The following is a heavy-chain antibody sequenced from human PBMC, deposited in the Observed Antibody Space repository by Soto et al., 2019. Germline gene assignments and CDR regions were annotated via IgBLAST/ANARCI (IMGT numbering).Heavy chain of an antibody. J-gene: IGHJ6*02. Sequence: QVQLQESGPGLVKPSETLSLTCTVSGGSIDGRNCAWIRQPPGKGLEWLGYVYYDGGSSYNPSVTSRLTLSMDTSKSQFSLQLRSVTAADTAVYYFVRQGIGNLHGLVDVWGRGTTVTVSS. V-gene: IGHV4-59*08. D-gene: IGHD3-10*01. CDR3: VRQGIGNLHGLVDV. CDR1: GGSIDGRN. CDR2: VYYDGGS.